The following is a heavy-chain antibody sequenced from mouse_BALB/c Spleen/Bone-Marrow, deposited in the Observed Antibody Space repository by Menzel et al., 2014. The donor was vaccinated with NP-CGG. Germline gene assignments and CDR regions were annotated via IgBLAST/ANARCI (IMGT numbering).Heavy chain of an antibody. CDR3: ARDMGLLRFDY. CDR1: GFTFTDYY. CDR2: IRNKANGYTT. J-gene: IGHJ2*01. Sequence: EVQVVESGGGLVQPGGSLRLSCATSGFTFTDYYMSWVRQPPGKALEWLAFIRNKANGYTTEYSASVKGRFTISRDNSQNILYLQMNTLRAEDSATYYCARDMGLLRFDYWGRGTTLTVSS. V-gene: IGHV7-3*02. D-gene: IGHD1-1*01.